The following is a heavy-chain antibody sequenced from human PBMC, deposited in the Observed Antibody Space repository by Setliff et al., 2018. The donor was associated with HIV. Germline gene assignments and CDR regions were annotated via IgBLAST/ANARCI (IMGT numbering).Heavy chain of an antibody. CDR2: IIPILGIA. CDR1: GGTFSSYA. D-gene: IGHD3-22*01. CDR3: ANYYYDSSGLFPRDAFDI. Sequence: ASVKVSCKASGGTFSSYAISWVRQAPGQGLEWMGGIIPILGIANYAQKFQGRVTITADKSTSTAYMELSSLRSEDTAVYYCANYYYDSSGLFPRDAFDIWGQGTMVTVS. J-gene: IGHJ3*02. V-gene: IGHV1-69*10.